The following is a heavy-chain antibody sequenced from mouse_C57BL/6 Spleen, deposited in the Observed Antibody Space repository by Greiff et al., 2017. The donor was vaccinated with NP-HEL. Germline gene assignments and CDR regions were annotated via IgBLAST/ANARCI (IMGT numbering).Heavy chain of an antibody. D-gene: IGHD1-1*01. CDR2: IDPETGGT. CDR1: GYTFTDYE. Sequence: QVQLQQSGAELVRPGASVTLSCKASGYTFTDYEMHWVKQTPVHGLEWIGAIDPETGGTAYNQKFKGKAILTADKSSSTAYMELRSLTSEDSAVYYCTRGRDYYEEGAMDYWGQGTSVTVSS. CDR3: TRGRDYYEEGAMDY. J-gene: IGHJ4*01. V-gene: IGHV1-15*01.